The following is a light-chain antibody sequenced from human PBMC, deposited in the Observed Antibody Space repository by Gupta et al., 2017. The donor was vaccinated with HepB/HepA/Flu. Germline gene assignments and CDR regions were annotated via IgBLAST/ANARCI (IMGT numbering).Light chain of an antibody. J-gene: IGKJ1*01. Sequence: IVMTQSPAPRSVSPGERATLSCRASQSVSSNVAWYQHKPGQAPRLLIYGASTRATGIPARFSGSGSGTEFTLTISSLQSEDFAVYYCQQYNNWPRGTFGQGTKLEIK. V-gene: IGKV3-15*01. CDR1: QSVSSN. CDR2: GAS. CDR3: QQYNNWPRGT.